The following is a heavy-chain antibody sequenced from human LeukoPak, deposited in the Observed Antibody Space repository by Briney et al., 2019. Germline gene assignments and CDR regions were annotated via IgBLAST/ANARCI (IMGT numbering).Heavy chain of an antibody. CDR3: ARTIKRITIFGVARALPPPFDY. D-gene: IGHD3-3*01. CDR2: IYTSGST. CDR1: GGSISSGSYY. J-gene: IGHJ4*02. Sequence: SETLSLTCAVSGGSISSGSYYWSWIRQPAGKGLEWIGRIYTSGSTNYNPSLKSRVTISVDTSKNQFSLKLSSVTAADTAVHYCARTIKRITIFGVARALPPPFDYWGQGTLVTVSS. V-gene: IGHV4-61*02.